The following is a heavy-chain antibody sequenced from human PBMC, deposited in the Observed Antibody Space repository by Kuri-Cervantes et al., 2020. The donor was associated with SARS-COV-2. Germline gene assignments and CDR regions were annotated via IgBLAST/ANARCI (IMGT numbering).Heavy chain of an antibody. V-gene: IGHV4-38-2*01. Sequence: SETLSLTCAVSGYSISSGYYWGWIRQPPGKGLEWIGSIYHSGSTYYNPSLKSRVTISVDTSKNQFSLKLSSVTAADTAVYYCARGGERGWSYYWWFDPWGQGTLVTVSS. CDR3: ARGGERGWSYYWWFDP. CDR2: IYHSGST. D-gene: IGHD1-26*01. J-gene: IGHJ5*02. CDR1: GYSISSGYY.